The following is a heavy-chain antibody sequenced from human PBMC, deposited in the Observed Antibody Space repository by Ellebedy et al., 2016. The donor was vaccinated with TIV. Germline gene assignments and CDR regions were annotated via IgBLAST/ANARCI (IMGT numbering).Heavy chain of an antibody. D-gene: IGHD3-10*01. J-gene: IGHJ5*02. CDR1: GRSLSSYY. V-gene: IGHV4-34*01. CDR3: ARYYYYGSGTYYSYWFDP. CDR2: INHSGST. Sequence: MPGGSLRLSCGVYGRSLSSYYWSWIRQSPGKGLEWIGDINHSGSTNHNPSLKSRVTMSVDMSKNQFSLKLSSVTAADTAVYYCARYYYYGSGTYYSYWFDPWGQGTPVTVSS.